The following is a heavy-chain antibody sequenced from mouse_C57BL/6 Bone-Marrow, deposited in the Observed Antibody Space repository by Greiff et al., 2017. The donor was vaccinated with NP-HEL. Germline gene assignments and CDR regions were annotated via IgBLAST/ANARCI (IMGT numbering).Heavy chain of an antibody. D-gene: IGHD2-1*01. CDR2: IDPANGNT. CDR1: GFNFKNTY. Sequence: VQLQQSVAELVRPGASVKLSCTASGFNFKNTYMHWVKQRPDQGLEWIGRIDPANGNTKYAPKFQGKATITADTSSNTAYLQLSSLTSEDTASYYCAFYCAYWGQGTLVTVSA. V-gene: IGHV14-3*01. J-gene: IGHJ3*01. CDR3: AFYCAY.